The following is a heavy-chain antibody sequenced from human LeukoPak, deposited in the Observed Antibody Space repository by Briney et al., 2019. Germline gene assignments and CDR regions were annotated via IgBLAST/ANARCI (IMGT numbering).Heavy chain of an antibody. V-gene: IGHV4-39*01. CDR1: GGSISTSSYY. CDR2: IYYNGST. CDR3: ARHKMVRGIGYYYYMDV. J-gene: IGHJ6*03. Sequence: PSETLSLTCTVSGGSISTSSYYWGWIRQPPGKGLQWIGSIYYNGSTYYNPSLKSRVIISVDTSKNQFSLKLSSVTAADTAVYYCARHKMVRGIGYYYYMDVWGKGTTATISS. D-gene: IGHD3-10*01.